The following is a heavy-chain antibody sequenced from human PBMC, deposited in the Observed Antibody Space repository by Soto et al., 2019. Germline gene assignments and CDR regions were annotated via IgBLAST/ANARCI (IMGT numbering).Heavy chain of an antibody. J-gene: IGHJ4*02. D-gene: IGHD3-10*01. V-gene: IGHV3-72*01. CDR1: GFTFSDHY. CDR3: ARERVLPWFGESQYYFDY. CDR2: TRNKAKSYTT. Sequence: EVQLVESGGGLVQPGGSLGLSCAAFGFTFSDHYMDWVRQAPGKGLVWVGRTRNKAKSYTTEYAASVKGRFTISRDDSKNSLYLQMSSPKTEDPAVFYCARERVLPWFGESQYYFDYWGQGTLVTVSS.